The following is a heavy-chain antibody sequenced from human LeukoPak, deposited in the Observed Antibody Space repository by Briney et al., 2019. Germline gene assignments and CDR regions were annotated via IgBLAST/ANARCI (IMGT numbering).Heavy chain of an antibody. Sequence: PSETLSLTCTVSGDSFSGYYWGWIRQPPGKGLECVGYIYSSGGTAYNPSLKSRLTISIDTSKNQFSLTLSSVTAADTAIYYCARHVYGKGMYVWGKGTMVTVSS. D-gene: IGHD4-17*01. V-gene: IGHV4-59*08. J-gene: IGHJ6*04. CDR3: ARHVYGKGMYV. CDR1: GDSFSGYY. CDR2: IYSSGGT.